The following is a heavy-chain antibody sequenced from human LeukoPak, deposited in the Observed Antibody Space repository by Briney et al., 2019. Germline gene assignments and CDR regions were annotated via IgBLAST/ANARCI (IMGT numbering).Heavy chain of an antibody. CDR3: ARAVVRGVIDY. CDR1: GGSISSYY. J-gene: IGHJ4*02. Sequence: SETLSPTCTVSGGSISSYYWSWIRQPPGKGLEWIGYIYYSGSTNYNPSLKSRVTISVDTSKNQFSLKLSSVTAADTAVYYCARAVVRGVIDYWGQGTLVTVSS. D-gene: IGHD3-10*01. V-gene: IGHV4-59*01. CDR2: IYYSGST.